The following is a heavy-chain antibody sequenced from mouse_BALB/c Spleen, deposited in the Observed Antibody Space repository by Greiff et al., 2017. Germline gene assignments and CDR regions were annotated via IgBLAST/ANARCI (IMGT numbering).Heavy chain of an antibody. CDR1: GFTFSSYA. CDR2: ISSGGST. CDR3: ARRDTRGFAY. J-gene: IGHJ3*01. Sequence: DVQLVESGGGLVKPGGSLKLSCAASGFTFSSYAMSWVRQTPEKRLEWVASISSGGSTYYPDSVKGRFTISRDNARNILYLQMSSLRSEDTAMYYCARRDTRGFAYWGQGTLVTVSA. V-gene: IGHV5-6-5*01. D-gene: IGHD5-1-1*01.